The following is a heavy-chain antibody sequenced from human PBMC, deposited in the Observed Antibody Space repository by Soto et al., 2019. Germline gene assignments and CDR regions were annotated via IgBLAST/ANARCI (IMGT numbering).Heavy chain of an antibody. CDR2: IWYDGSNK. V-gene: IGHV3-33*01. Sequence: GGSLRLFCAASGFTFSSYGMHWVRQAPGKGLEWVAVIWYDGSNKYYADSVKGRFTISRDNSKNTLYLQMNSLRAEDTAVYYCARAMVRGIPRGMDVWGQGTTVTVSS. CDR3: ARAMVRGIPRGMDV. D-gene: IGHD3-10*01. CDR1: GFTFSSYG. J-gene: IGHJ6*02.